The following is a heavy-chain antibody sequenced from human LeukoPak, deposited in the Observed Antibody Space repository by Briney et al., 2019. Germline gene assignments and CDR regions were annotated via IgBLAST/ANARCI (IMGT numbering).Heavy chain of an antibody. CDR2: ISSSGSTI. D-gene: IGHD6-25*01. Sequence: GGSLRLSCAASGFTFRSYEMNWVRQAPGKGLEWVSYISSSGSTIYYADSVKGRFTISRDNSKNMLYLQMHSLRVEDTAVYYCVKDYSTIAAAANPLFDYWGQGALVTVSS. CDR3: VKDYSTIAAAANPLFDY. J-gene: IGHJ4*02. CDR1: GFTFRSYE. V-gene: IGHV3-48*03.